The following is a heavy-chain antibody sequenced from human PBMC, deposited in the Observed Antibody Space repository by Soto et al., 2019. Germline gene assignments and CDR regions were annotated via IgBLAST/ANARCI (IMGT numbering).Heavy chain of an antibody. D-gene: IGHD4-4*01. V-gene: IGHV3-15*01. Sequence: GGSLRLSCAASGFSFSNAWMGWVRQAPGKGLEWVGRIKSKTDGERTDYAAPAKGRFTTSRDNSKSTVYLQRNSLEPEDTAMYYCVTDCRSSNREFYSCVIVHWGQGTPVTVSS. CDR2: IKSKTDGERT. CDR1: GFSFSNAW. CDR3: VTDCRSSNREFYSCVIVH. J-gene: IGHJ4*03.